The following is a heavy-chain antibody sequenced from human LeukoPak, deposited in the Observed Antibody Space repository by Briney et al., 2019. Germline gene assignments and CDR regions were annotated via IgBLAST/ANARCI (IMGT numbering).Heavy chain of an antibody. CDR3: AKGFYDNSASGVFDI. J-gene: IGHJ3*02. V-gene: IGHV3-23*01. CDR2: ISASGGST. Sequence: GGSLRLSCAASGFTFSSFATSWVRQAPGKGLEWGSGISASGGSTYYADSVKGRITISRDNSKNTLYLQMNSLRAEDTAVYYCAKGFYDNSASGVFDIWGQGTMVTVSS. CDR1: GFTFSSFA. D-gene: IGHD3-22*01.